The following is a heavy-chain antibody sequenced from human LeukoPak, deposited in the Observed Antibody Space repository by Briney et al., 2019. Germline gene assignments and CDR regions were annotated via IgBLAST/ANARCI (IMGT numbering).Heavy chain of an antibody. CDR1: GYIVSGKY. CDR3: AKTGYYDILTGPNDAFDI. CDR2: IYSGGST. V-gene: IGHV3-53*01. D-gene: IGHD3-9*01. J-gene: IGHJ3*02. Sequence: GGSLRLSCAVSGYIVSGKYMGWVRQAPGKGLEYVSVIYSGGSTYYIDSVKGRFTISRDNSKNTLYLRMNSLRAEDTAVYYCAKTGYYDILTGPNDAFDIWGQGTMVTVSS.